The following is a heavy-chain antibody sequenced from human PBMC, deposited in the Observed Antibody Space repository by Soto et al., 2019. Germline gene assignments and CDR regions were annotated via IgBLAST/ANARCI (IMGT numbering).Heavy chain of an antibody. D-gene: IGHD2-21*01. CDR1: GFTFSNYG. CDR2: INTDGSET. J-gene: IGHJ4*02. Sequence: GGSLRLSCAASGFTFSNYGMHWVRQVPGEGLVWVSRINTDGSETNYADSVKGRFTVSRDNAKNTQYLQMNSLRAEDTAVYYCARDGEGYWGQGTLVTVSS. CDR3: ARDGEGY. V-gene: IGHV3-74*01.